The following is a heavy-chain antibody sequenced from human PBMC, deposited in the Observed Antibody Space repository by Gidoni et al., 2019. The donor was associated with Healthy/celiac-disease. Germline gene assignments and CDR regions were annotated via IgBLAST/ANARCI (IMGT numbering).Heavy chain of an antibody. CDR1: GRSISSGGYS. Sequence: QLQLQESGSGLVKPSQTLSLTCAVSGRSISSGGYSWSWIRQPPGKGLEWIGYIYHSGSTYYNPSLKRRVTISVDRSKNQFSLKLSSVTAADTAVYYCARATTVTTYYFDYWGQGTLVTVSS. J-gene: IGHJ4*02. D-gene: IGHD4-17*01. CDR3: ARATTVTTYYFDY. V-gene: IGHV4-30-2*01. CDR2: IYHSGST.